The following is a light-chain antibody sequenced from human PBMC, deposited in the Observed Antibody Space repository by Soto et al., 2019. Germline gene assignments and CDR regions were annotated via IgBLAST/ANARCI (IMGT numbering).Light chain of an antibody. J-gene: IGLJ3*02. CDR2: ANH. CDR1: SSNIGSNT. CDR3: AVWDDSLNGRV. Sequence: QSVLTQPPSASGTPGQRVTISCSGSSSNIGSNTVHWYQQFPGTAPKLLIYANHPRPSGVPDRFSASMAGTSASLAISGLQSEDVADYYCAVWDDSLNGRVFGGGTKLTVL. V-gene: IGLV1-44*01.